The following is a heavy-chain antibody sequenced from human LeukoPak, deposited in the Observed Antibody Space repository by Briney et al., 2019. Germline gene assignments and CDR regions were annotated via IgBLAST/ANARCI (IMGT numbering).Heavy chain of an antibody. CDR2: ISSSSSTI. CDR3: ARDPFSSGWYSDDAFDI. J-gene: IGHJ3*02. CDR1: GFTFSSYS. V-gene: IGHV3-48*01. Sequence: GGSLRLSCAASGFTFSSYSMNWVRQAPGKGLEWVSYISSSSSTIYYADSVKGRFTISRDNAKNSLYLQMNSLRAEDTAVYYCARDPFSSGWYSDDAFDIWGQGTMVTVSS. D-gene: IGHD6-19*01.